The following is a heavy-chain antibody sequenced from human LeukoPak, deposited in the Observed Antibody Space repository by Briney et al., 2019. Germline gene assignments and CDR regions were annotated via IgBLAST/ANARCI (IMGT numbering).Heavy chain of an antibody. CDR2: IWYSGTNN. D-gene: IGHD4-23*01. V-gene: IGHV3-33*01. CDR3: ARDDSYGGNLYFYYGMDV. CDR1: GFTFSDYG. Sequence: GGSLRPSCAASGFTFSDYGMHWIRQAPGKGLEWITVIWYSGTNNYYADSVKGRFTVSRDNSKNTVFLQMNSLTVDDTAVYYCARDDSYGGNLYFYYGMDVWGQGTTVTVSS. J-gene: IGHJ6*02.